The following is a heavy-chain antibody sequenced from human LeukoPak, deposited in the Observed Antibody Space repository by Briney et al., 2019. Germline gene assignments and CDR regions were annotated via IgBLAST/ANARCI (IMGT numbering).Heavy chain of an antibody. D-gene: IGHD1-7*01. CDR3: ARALVRTGTTRWFDP. V-gene: IGHV4-39*07. CDR1: GGSISSSSYY. Sequence: SETLSLTCTVSGGSISSSSYYWGWIRQPPGKGLEWIGSIYYSGSTYYNPSLKSRVTISVDRSKNQFSLKLSSVTAADTAVYYCARALVRTGTTRWFDPWGQGTLVTVSS. CDR2: IYYSGST. J-gene: IGHJ5*02.